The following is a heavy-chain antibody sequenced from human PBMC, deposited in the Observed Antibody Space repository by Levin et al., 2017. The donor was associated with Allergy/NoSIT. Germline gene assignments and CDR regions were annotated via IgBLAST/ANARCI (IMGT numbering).Heavy chain of an antibody. J-gene: IGHJ4*02. V-gene: IGHV3-23*01. D-gene: IGHD4-17*01. Sequence: GESLKISCAASGFTFSTYAMSWVRQAPGKGLEWVSTISGTGGSTYYADSVKGRFTISRDNSENTLYLQMNSLRAEDTAVYYCAKVNYGDYGFFDYWGQGTLVTVSS. CDR3: AKVNYGDYGFFDY. CDR1: GFTFSTYA. CDR2: ISGTGGST.